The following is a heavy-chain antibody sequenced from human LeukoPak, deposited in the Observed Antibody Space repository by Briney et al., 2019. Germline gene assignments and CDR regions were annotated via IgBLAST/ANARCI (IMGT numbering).Heavy chain of an antibody. CDR3: GRGRFSSSYYFYYDMDV. V-gene: IGHV6-1*01. CDR2: LYYRSSWYT. J-gene: IGHJ6*02. D-gene: IGHD6-13*01. Sequence: QTLSLTCAISGDSVSSNSAAWHWIRQSPSRGLEWLGRLYYRSSWYTDYAVSVKSRITINPDTSKNQFSLQLNSVTPEDTAVYYCGRGRFSSSYYFYYDMDVWGQGTTVTVSS. CDR1: GDSVSSNSAA.